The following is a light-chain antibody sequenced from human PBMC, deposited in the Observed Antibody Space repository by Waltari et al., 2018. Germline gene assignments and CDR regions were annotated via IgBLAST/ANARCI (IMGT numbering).Light chain of an antibody. CDR2: DVS. V-gene: IGLV2-14*03. CDR1: SSDIGFYNY. CDR3: NSYAGSSSWV. Sequence: QSALTQPASVSGSLGPSITISCTGTSSDIGFYNYVSWYQQHPGKAPKLMIYDVSERPSGVSNRFSGSKSGNTASLTISGLQAEDEADYYCNSYAGSSSWVFGGGTKLTVL. J-gene: IGLJ3*02.